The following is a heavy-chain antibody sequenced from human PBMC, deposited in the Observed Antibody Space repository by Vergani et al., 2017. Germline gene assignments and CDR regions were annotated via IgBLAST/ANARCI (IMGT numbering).Heavy chain of an antibody. V-gene: IGHV1-18*01. CDR1: GYTFTSYG. CDR2: ISGYNGNT. D-gene: IGHD6-19*01. Sequence: QVQLVQSGAEVKKPGASVKVSCTASGYTFTSYGISWVRQAPGQGLEWIGWISGYNGNTNYAQKLQGRVTMTTDTSTSTAYMELKSLRSDDTAVYYCAREMGAGYSSGWYFVSADAFDIWGQGTMVTVSS. J-gene: IGHJ3*02. CDR3: AREMGAGYSSGWYFVSADAFDI.